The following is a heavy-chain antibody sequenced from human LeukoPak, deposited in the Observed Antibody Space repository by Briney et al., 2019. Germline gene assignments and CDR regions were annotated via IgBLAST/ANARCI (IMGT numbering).Heavy chain of an antibody. CDR2: ISGSGGST. Sequence: QAGGSLRLSCAASGFTFSSYAMSWVRQAPGKGLEWVSAISGSGGSTYYADSVKGRFTISRDNSKNTLYLQMNSLRAEDTAVYYCAKDEGPYSDAFDIWGQGTMVTVSS. V-gene: IGHV3-23*01. CDR1: GFTFSSYA. J-gene: IGHJ3*02. D-gene: IGHD4-11*01. CDR3: AKDEGPYSDAFDI.